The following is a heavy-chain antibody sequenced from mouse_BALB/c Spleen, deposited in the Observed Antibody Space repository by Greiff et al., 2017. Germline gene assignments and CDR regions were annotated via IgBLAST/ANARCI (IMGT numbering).Heavy chain of an antibody. CDR3: ARHEGDAY. J-gene: IGHJ3*01. CDR1: GFTFSSYG. CDR2: ISSGGSYT. Sequence: DVQLVESGGDLVKPGGSLKLSCAASGFTFSSYGMSWVRQTPDKRLEWVATISSGGSYTYYPDSVKGRFTISRDNAKNTLYLQMSSLKSEDTAMYYCARHEGDAYWGQGTLVTVSA. V-gene: IGHV5-6*01.